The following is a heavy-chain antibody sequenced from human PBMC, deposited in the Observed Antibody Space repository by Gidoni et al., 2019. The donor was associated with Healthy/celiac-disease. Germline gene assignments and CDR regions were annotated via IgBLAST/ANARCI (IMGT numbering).Heavy chain of an antibody. Sequence: QVQLVQSEAEVKKPGSSVKVSCKASGGTFRSYAISWVRQAPGQGLAWMGGIIPIFGTANYAQKFQGRVTITAGESTSTAYMELSSLRSEDTAVYYCARAKSTYYYDPFDYWGQGTLVTVSS. D-gene: IGHD3-22*01. CDR3: ARAKSTYYYDPFDY. V-gene: IGHV1-69*01. CDR2: IIPIFGTA. CDR1: GGTFRSYA. J-gene: IGHJ4*02.